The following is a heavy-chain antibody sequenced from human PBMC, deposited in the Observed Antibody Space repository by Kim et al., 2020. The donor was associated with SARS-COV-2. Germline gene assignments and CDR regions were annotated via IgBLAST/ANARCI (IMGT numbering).Heavy chain of an antibody. V-gene: IGHV3-11*01. CDR1: GFTFSDYY. D-gene: IGHD2-2*01. CDR3: ARVVVPAAIIIWYFDL. J-gene: IGHJ2*01. Sequence: GGSLRLSCAASGFTFSDYYMSWIRQAPGKGLEWVSYISSSGSTIYYADSVKGRFTISRDNAKNSLYLQMNSLRAEDTAVYYCARVVVPAAIIIWYFDLWGRGTLVTVSS. CDR2: ISSSGSTI.